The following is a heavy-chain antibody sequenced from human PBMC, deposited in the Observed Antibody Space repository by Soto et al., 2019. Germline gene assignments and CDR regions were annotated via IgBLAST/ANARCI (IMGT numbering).Heavy chain of an antibody. CDR2: TYITGDT. CDR3: AREYTETVDGPTPFYFDY. Sequence: SETLSLTCSVSGDSISSYYWSWIRQFAGKGLEWIGRTYITGDTNYNPSLKSRLTMSVDTSKNQLSLKLSSVTAADTAVYYCAREYTETVDGPTPFYFDYWGQGTPVTVSS. J-gene: IGHJ4*02. D-gene: IGHD6-19*01. CDR1: GDSISSYY. V-gene: IGHV4-4*07.